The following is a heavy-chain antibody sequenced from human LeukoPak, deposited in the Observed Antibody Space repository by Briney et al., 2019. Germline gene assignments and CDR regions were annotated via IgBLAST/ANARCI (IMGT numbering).Heavy chain of an antibody. Sequence: SETLSLTCTVSGYSISSGYYWGWIRQPPGKGLEWIGSIYHSGSTYYNPSLKSRVTMSVDTSKNQFSLKLSSVTAADTAVYYCARESSSWYGYYYYYMDVWGKGTTVTISS. V-gene: IGHV4-38-2*02. CDR3: ARESSSWYGYYYYYMDV. CDR2: IYHSGST. CDR1: GYSISSGYY. D-gene: IGHD6-13*01. J-gene: IGHJ6*03.